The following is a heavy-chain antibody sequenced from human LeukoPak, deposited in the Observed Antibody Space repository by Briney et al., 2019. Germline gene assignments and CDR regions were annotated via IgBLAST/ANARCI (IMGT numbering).Heavy chain of an antibody. V-gene: IGHV4-34*01. Sequence: SGTLSLTCAVYGGSFSGYYWSWIRQPPGKGLEWIGEINHSGSTNYNPSLRSRVTVSVHTSKNQLSLKLSSVTAADTAVYYCARQWLVSPLFDYWGQGTPVTVSS. D-gene: IGHD6-19*01. CDR3: ARQWLVSPLFDY. J-gene: IGHJ4*02. CDR2: INHSGST. CDR1: GGSFSGYY.